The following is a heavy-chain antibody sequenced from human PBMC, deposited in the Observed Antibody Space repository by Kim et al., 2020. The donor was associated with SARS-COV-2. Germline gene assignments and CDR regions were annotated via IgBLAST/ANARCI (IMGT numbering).Heavy chain of an antibody. J-gene: IGHJ4*02. CDR2: IYYSGST. V-gene: IGHV4-39*01. Sequence: SETLSLTCTVSGGSISSSSYYLGWIRQPPGKGLEWIGSIYYSGSTYYNPSLKSRVTISVDTSKNQFSLKLSSVTAADTAVYYCARPVFGVVITPFDYWGQGTLVTVSS. CDR1: GGSISSSSYY. CDR3: ARPVFGVVITPFDY. D-gene: IGHD3-3*01.